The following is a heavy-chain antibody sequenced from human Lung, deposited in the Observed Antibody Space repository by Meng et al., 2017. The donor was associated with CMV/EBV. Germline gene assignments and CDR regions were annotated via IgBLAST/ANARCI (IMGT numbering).Heavy chain of an antibody. CDR3: TTEMH. J-gene: IGHJ4*02. CDR1: GFPFTNAW. V-gene: IGHV3-15*01. Sequence: GGSLRLSCAASGFPFTNAWMSWVRQAPGKGLEWVARIKSKTDGGTTDYAAPVKGRFAISRDDSKNTLYLQMNSLKTEDTALYYCTTEMHWGRGTLVTVSS. CDR2: IKSKTDGGTT.